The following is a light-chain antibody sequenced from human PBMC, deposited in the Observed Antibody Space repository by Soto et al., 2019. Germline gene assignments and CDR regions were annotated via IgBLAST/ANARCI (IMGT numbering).Light chain of an antibody. J-gene: IGLJ2*01. V-gene: IGLV2-18*02. CDR1: SSDVGSYNR. CDR3: SSYTSSDTVI. CDR2: EVS. Sequence: QPVLTQPPSVSGSPGQSVTISCTGTSSDVGSYNRVSWYQQPPGTAPKLMIYEVSNRPSGVPDRFSGSKSGNTASLTISGLQAEDEADYYCSSYTSSDTVIFGGGTQLTVL.